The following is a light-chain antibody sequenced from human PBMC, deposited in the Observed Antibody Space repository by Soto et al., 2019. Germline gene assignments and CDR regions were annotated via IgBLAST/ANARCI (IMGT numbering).Light chain of an antibody. CDR3: SSYGSSNIYV. CDR1: KSDIGVYNF. J-gene: IGLJ1*01. V-gene: IGLV2-8*01. CDR2: EVV. Sequence: QSVLTQPPSASGSPGQSVTISCTGTKSDIGVYNFVSWYQHHPGKAPRLIIYEVVQRPSGVSDRFSGSKSGNTASLTFSGHHAADDDDYCCSSYGSSNIYVFGSGTKVTVL.